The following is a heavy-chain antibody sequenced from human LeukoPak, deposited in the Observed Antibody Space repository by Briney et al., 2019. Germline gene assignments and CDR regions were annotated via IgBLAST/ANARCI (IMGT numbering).Heavy chain of an antibody. CDR1: GLTLSPYW. J-gene: IGHJ4*02. CDR3: VRDSNLSFDY. Sequence: HPGGSLRLSCAASGLTLSPYWMHWVRQAPGKGLVWVSHISTDGTVTTYADSVKGRFTISRDNAKNTLYLQMNSLRAEDTAVYYCVRDSNLSFDYWGQGTPVTVSS. CDR2: ISTDGTVT. D-gene: IGHD1-14*01. V-gene: IGHV3-74*01.